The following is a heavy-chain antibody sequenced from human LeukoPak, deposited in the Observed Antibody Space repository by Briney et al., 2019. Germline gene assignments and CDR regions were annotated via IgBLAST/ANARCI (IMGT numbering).Heavy chain of an antibody. CDR2: INHSGST. V-gene: IGHV4-34*01. D-gene: IGHD3-3*01. J-gene: IGHJ5*02. CDR1: GGSFSGYY. CDR3: ARGCRYYDFWSGYYNWFDP. Sequence: KPSETLSLTCAVYGGSFSGYYWSWIRQPPGKGLEGIGEINHSGSTNYNPSLKSRVTISVDTSKNQFSLKLSSVTAADTAVYYCARGCRYYDFWSGYYNWFDPWGQGTLVTVSS.